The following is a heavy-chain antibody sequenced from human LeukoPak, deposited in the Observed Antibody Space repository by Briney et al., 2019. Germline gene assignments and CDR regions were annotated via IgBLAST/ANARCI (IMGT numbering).Heavy chain of an antibody. J-gene: IGHJ3*02. CDR1: GGSISNYY. CDR3: ARGSYDSSGYYNHDAFDI. Sequence: PSETLSLTCTVSGGSISNYYWGWIRQPPGEGLEWIGSIYYSGSTYYNSSLQSRVTISVHMSNNQFALKLSSVTAADTAVYYCARGSYDSSGYYNHDAFDIWGQGTMVTVSS. D-gene: IGHD3-22*01. CDR2: IYYSGST. V-gene: IGHV4-39*06.